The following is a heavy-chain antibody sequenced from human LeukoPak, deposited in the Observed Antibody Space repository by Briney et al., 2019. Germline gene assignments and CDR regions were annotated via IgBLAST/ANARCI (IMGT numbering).Heavy chain of an antibody. J-gene: IGHJ5*01. CDR1: GFIYCYFR. CDR3: VLLRGNSDMSYYYYYYDS. CDR2: INPTSPSI. V-gene: IGHV3-21*01. D-gene: IGHD3-10*01. Sequence: PGGSLRLSCFAYGFIYCYFRINWDRRAPGKGLEWVSSINPTSPSIYYADAVRGRFTISRDNAKSSLYLQMDSLRAEDTAVYYRVLLRGNSDMSYYYYYYDSWGQGILVTVSS.